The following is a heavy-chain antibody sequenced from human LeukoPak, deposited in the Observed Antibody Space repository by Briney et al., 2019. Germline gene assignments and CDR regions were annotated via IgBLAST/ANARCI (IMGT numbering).Heavy chain of an antibody. D-gene: IGHD3-10*01. J-gene: IGHJ3*02. CDR2: IYYGGHT. CDR1: IGSLSSGTDY. CDR3: AKQRAFRGEWAFDI. Sequence: SETLSLTCTVSIGSLSSGTDYWGWIRQTPGQGLEWIASIYYGGHTYYNPSLKSRVTISVDTSNNQMSLWLSSVTAADTAVYYCAKQRAFRGEWAFDIWGQGTMITVS. V-gene: IGHV4-39*01.